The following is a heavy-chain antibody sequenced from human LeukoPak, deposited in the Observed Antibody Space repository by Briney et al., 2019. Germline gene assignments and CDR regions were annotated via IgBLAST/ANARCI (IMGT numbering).Heavy chain of an antibody. J-gene: IGHJ4*02. V-gene: IGHV3-30*02. D-gene: IGHD3-10*01. CDR2: IRYDGSNK. CDR3: AKDSIGYYGSGSYPD. CDR1: GFTFSSYG. Sequence: QSGGSLRLSCAASGFTFSSYGMHWVRQAPGKGLEWVAFIRYDGSNKYYADSVKGRFTISRDNSKNTLYLQMNSLRAEDTAVYYCAKDSIGYYGSGSYPDWGQGTLVTVSS.